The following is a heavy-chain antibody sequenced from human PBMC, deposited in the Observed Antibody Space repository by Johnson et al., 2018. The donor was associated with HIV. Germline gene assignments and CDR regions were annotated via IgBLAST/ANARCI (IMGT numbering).Heavy chain of an antibody. CDR1: GFTFSSYD. J-gene: IGHJ3*02. D-gene: IGHD6-19*01. Sequence: QVQLVESGGGLVKPGGSLRLSCAASGFTFSSYDMHWVRQAPGKGLEWLAVISDDGNIKYYADSVRGRFTISRDNSKNTLYLQMNSLRAEDTAVYYCAGPYYSSGYAFFLPFDIWGQGTMVTVSS. CDR2: ISDDGNIK. V-gene: IGHV3-30*14. CDR3: AGPYYSSGYAFFLPFDI.